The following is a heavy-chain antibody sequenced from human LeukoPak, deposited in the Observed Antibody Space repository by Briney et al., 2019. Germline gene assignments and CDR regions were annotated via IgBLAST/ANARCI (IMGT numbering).Heavy chain of an antibody. V-gene: IGHV3-23*01. J-gene: IGHJ4*02. Sequence: GGSLRLSCAASGFTFSSYAMSWVRQAPGKGLELVSAISGSGGSTYYADSVKGRFTISRDNSKNTLYLQMNSLRAEDTAVYYCAKVDSSGYYYGYFDYWGQGTLVTVSS. D-gene: IGHD3-22*01. CDR2: ISGSGGST. CDR3: AKVDSSGYYYGYFDY. CDR1: GFTFSSYA.